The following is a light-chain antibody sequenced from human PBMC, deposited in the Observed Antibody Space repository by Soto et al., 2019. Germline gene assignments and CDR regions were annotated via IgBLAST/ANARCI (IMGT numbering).Light chain of an antibody. V-gene: IGKV1-5*03. J-gene: IGKJ5*01. CDR3: QQLHSYPIT. CDR2: KAS. Sequence: DIQMTQSPSTLSASVGDRVTITCRASQSISSWLAWYQQKPGKAPKLLIYKASTLKSGVPSRFSGSESGAVFTLTISSLQPEDFATYYCQQLHSYPITFGQGTRLEIK. CDR1: QSISSW.